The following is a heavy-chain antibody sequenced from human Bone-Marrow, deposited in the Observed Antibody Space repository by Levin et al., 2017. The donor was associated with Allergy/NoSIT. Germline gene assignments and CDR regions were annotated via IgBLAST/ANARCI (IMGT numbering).Heavy chain of an antibody. CDR2: ISGSGGNT. V-gene: IGHV3-23*01. CDR1: GFTVGSYG. J-gene: IGHJ4*02. Sequence: GGSLRLSCAASGFTVGSYGMIWVRQAPGKGLEWVSGISGSGGNTYSAKSVKGRFTISRDNSNNTVYLQMNTLRAEDTAVYYCAKVRSEVVVAAANYWGQGTLVTVSS. D-gene: IGHD2-15*01. CDR3: AKVRSEVVVAAANY.